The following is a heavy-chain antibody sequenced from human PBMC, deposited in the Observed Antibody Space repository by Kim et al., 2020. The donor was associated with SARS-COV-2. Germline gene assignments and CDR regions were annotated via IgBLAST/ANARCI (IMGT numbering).Heavy chain of an antibody. CDR3: ARLSTYYDILTGYINY. Sequence: GESLKISCKGSGYSFTSYWIGWVRQMPGKGLEWMGIIYPGDSDTRYSPSFQGQVTISADKSISTAYLQWNSLKASDTAMYYCARLSTYYDILTGYINYWGQGTLVTVSS. V-gene: IGHV5-51*01. CDR2: IYPGDSDT. J-gene: IGHJ4*02. CDR1: GYSFTSYW. D-gene: IGHD3-9*01.